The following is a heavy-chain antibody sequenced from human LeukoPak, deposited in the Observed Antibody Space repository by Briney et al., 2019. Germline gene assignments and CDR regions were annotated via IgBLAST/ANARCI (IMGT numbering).Heavy chain of an antibody. CDR1: GFALSSHW. CDR3: ARNNGMDV. CDR2: VNRDGSET. J-gene: IGHJ6*02. V-gene: IGHV3-7*03. Sequence: GGSLRLSCAASGFALSSHWMTWVRQVPGRGPEWVANVNRDGSETYYLDSVKGRFTISKDNAKNSLYLQMNSLRAEDTALYNCARNNGMDVWGQGTTVIVSS.